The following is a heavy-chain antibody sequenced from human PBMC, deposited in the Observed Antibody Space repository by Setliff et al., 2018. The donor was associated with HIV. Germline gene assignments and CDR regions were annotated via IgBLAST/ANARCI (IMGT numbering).Heavy chain of an antibody. D-gene: IGHD2-8*01. V-gene: IGHV1-46*01. CDR3: ARSIYEWGAFDI. CDR1: GHTFINYY. J-gene: IGHJ3*02. Sequence: ASLKVSCKAPGHTFINYYIHWVRQAPGQGLEWMGIIYSGGGSTNYAQEFQGRITMTSDTSTSTVYMELSSLRSEDSAVYYCARSIYEWGAFDIWGQGTMVTVSS. CDR2: IYSGGGST.